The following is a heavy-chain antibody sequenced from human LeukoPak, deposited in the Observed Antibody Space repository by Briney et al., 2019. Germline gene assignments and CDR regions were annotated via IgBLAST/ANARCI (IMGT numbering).Heavy chain of an antibody. CDR2: IYSGGST. V-gene: IGHV3-53*01. J-gene: IGHJ4*02. CDR1: GFTVSSNY. Sequence: GGSLRLSCAASGFTVSSNYMSWVRQAPGKGLEWVSVIYSGGSTYYADSVKGRFTISRDNSKNTLYLQMNSLRAEDTAVYYCARVRGYSYVGSFDYWGQGTLVTVSS. D-gene: IGHD5-18*01. CDR3: ARVRGYSYVGSFDY.